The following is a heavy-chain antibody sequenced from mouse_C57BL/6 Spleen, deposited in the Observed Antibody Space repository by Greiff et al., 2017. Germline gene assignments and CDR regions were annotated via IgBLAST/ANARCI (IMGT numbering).Heavy chain of an antibody. CDR1: GYSITSGYY. CDR3: ARDRYHYFDY. D-gene: IGHD1-3*01. V-gene: IGHV3-6*01. J-gene: IGHJ2*01. Sequence: DVQLQESGPGLVKPSQSLSLTCSVTGYSITSGYYWNWIRQFPGNKLEWMGYISYDGSNNYNPSLKNRSSITRDTSKNQFFLKLNSVTTEDTATYYCARDRYHYFDYWGQGTTLTVSS. CDR2: ISYDGSN.